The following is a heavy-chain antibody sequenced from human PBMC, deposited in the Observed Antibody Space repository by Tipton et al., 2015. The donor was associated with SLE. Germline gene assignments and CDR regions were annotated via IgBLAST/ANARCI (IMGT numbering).Heavy chain of an antibody. CDR2: IYLSGST. Sequence: LRLSCTVSGGSISSGIYYWSWIRQPAGKGLEWIGHIYLSGSTNYNPSLKSRITISVDTSKSQFSLKLSSVTAADTAVYYCARRPYYDISNGMDVWGQGTTVTVSS. J-gene: IGHJ6*02. V-gene: IGHV4-61*09. CDR3: ARRPYYDISNGMDV. D-gene: IGHD3-22*01. CDR1: GGSISSGIYY.